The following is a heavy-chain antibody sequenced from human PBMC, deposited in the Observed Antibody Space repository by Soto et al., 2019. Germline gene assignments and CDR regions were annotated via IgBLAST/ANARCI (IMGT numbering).Heavy chain of an antibody. CDR3: AKTGSRGSWYYFDY. J-gene: IGHJ4*02. Sequence: GGSLRLSCAASGFTFSSYAMSWVRQAPGKGMEWVSAISGSGGITYYTDSGKGRFTISRDNSKNTLYLQMNSLRAEDTAVYYCAKTGSRGSWYYFDYWGQGTLVTVSS. CDR1: GFTFSSYA. D-gene: IGHD6-13*01. CDR2: ISGSGGIT. V-gene: IGHV3-23*01.